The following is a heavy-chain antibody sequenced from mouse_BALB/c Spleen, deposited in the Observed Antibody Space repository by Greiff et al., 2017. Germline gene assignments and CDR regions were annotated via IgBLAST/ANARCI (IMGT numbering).Heavy chain of an antibody. D-gene: IGHD2-4*01. CDR1: GFTFTDYY. V-gene: IGHV7-3*02. Sequence: EVQGVESGGGLVQPGGSLRLSCATSGFTFTDYYMSWVRQPPGKALEWLGFIRNKANGYTKEYSASVKGRFTISRDNSQSILYLQMNTLRAEDSATYYCARDDYDSAWFAYWGQGTLVTVSA. J-gene: IGHJ3*01. CDR3: ARDDYDSAWFAY. CDR2: IRNKANGYTK.